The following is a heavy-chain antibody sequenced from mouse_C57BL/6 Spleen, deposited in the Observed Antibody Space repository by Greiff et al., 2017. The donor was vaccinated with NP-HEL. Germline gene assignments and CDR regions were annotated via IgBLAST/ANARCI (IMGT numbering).Heavy chain of an antibody. CDR3: AREGGSNWDFDY. J-gene: IGHJ2*01. D-gene: IGHD4-1*01. CDR2: ISYDGSN. CDR1: GYSITSGYY. Sequence: DVQLQESGPGLVKPSQSLSLTCSFTGYSITSGYYWNWLRQFPGNKLEWMGYISYDGSNNYNPSLKNRISITRDTSKNQFFLKLNSVTTEDTATYYCAREGGSNWDFDYWGQGTTLTVSS. V-gene: IGHV3-6*01.